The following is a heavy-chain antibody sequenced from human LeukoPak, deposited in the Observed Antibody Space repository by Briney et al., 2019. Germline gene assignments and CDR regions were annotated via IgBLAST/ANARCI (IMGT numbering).Heavy chain of an antibody. CDR2: INHSGST. V-gene: IGHV4-30-2*01. J-gene: IGHJ4*02. CDR3: ARGRRFRSGHDY. D-gene: IGHD3-3*01. Sequence: VKPSQTLSLTCAVSGGSISSGGYSWSWIRQPPGKGLEWIGEINHSGSTNYNPSLKSRVTISVDTSKNQFSLKLSSVTAADTAVYYCARGRRFRSGHDYWGQGTLVTVSS. CDR1: GGSISSGGYS.